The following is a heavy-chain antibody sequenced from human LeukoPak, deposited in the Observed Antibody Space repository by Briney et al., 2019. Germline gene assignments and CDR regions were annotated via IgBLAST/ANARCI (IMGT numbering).Heavy chain of an antibody. CDR3: ARRYAEYFDY. D-gene: IGHD2-2*01. CDR2: IYPGDSDT. Sequence: GESLKISCTGSAYNFTNYWIGWVRQMPGKGLEWMGIIYPGDSDTRYSPSFQGQVTISADKSISTAYLQWSSLKASDTAMYYCARRYAEYFDYWGQGTLVTVSS. J-gene: IGHJ4*02. CDR1: AYNFTNYW. V-gene: IGHV5-51*01.